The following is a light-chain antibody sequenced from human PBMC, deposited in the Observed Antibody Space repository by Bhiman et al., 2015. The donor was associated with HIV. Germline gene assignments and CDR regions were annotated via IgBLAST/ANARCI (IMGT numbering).Light chain of an antibody. CDR3: SSYTSSNTYV. Sequence: QSALTQPASVSGSPGQSITISCTGTSSDVGSYNLVSWYQHHPGKAPKLMIYEVSKRPSGISHRFSGSKSGNTASLTISGLQAEDEADYYCSSYTSSNTYVFGTGTKVTVL. V-gene: IGLV2-14*02. CDR2: EVS. CDR1: SSDVGSYNL. J-gene: IGLJ1*01.